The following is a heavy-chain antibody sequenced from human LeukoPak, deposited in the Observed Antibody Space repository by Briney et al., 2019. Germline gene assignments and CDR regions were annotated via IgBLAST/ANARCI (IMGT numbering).Heavy chain of an antibody. CDR3: ASMAARPYYFDY. D-gene: IGHD6-13*01. J-gene: IGHJ4*02. CDR2: INHSGST. CDR1: GYSISSGFY. Sequence: PSETLSLTCSVSGFSGYSISSGFYWGWIRQPPGKGLKWIGEINHSGSTNYNPSLKSRVTISVDTSKSQFSLKLSSVTAADTAVYYCASMAARPYYFDYWGQGTLVTVSS. V-gene: IGHV4-38-2*01.